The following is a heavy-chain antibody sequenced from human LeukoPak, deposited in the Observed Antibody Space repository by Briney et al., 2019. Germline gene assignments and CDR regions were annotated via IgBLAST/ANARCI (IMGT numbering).Heavy chain of an antibody. CDR2: ISYDGSNK. V-gene: IGHV3-30*03. J-gene: IGHJ4*02. Sequence: GGSLRLSCAASGFTFSRYGMHWVRQAPGKGLEWVAVISYDGSNKYYADSVKGRFTISRDNAKKSLILQMNSLRADDTAVYYCARDYAGDTSGLVLDYWGQGTLVTVSS. CDR3: ARDYAGDTSGLVLDY. D-gene: IGHD3-22*01. CDR1: GFTFSRYG.